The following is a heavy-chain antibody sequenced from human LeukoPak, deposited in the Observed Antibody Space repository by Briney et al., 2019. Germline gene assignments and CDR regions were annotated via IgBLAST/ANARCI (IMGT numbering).Heavy chain of an antibody. Sequence: PGGSLRLSCAASGFTFSSYSMNWVRQAPGKGLEWVSYISSSNSSIYYAGSVKGRFTISRDNAKNSLYLQMNSLRVEDTAVYYCARANPRDYWGQGTLVTVSS. J-gene: IGHJ4*02. D-gene: IGHD1-14*01. CDR2: ISSSNSSI. CDR1: GFTFSSYS. V-gene: IGHV3-48*01. CDR3: ARANPRDY.